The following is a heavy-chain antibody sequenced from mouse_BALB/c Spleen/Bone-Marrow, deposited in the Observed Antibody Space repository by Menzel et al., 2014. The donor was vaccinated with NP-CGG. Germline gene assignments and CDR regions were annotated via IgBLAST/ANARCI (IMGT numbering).Heavy chain of an antibody. Sequence: EVKVIESGGGLVQPGGSLRLSCETSGFTFTDYYMSWVRQPPGKALEWLGFIRNKAKGYTTDYSASVKGRFTISRDNSQSISYLQMNTLRAEDSATYYCARDENVGIYWYFDVWGAGTTVTASS. V-gene: IGHV7-3*02. J-gene: IGHJ1*01. CDR1: GFTFTDYY. CDR3: ARDENVGIYWYFDV. CDR2: IRNKAKGYTT.